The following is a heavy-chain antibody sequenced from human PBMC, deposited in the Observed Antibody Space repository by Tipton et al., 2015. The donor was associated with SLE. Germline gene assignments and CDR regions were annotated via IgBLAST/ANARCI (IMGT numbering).Heavy chain of an antibody. J-gene: IGHJ5*01. V-gene: IGHV4-61*09. Sequence: TLSLTCSVSGVSITRGSYFWPWFRQPAGKGVEWVGHIFSTGITDYNPSLKSRVSISADTSKNQFSLNLDSMTAANTAVYYCARDSHTDYGDFYVDSCRQGTVVIVSS. CDR1: GVSITRGSYF. CDR2: IFSTGIT. D-gene: IGHD4-17*01. CDR3: ARDSHTDYGDFYVDS.